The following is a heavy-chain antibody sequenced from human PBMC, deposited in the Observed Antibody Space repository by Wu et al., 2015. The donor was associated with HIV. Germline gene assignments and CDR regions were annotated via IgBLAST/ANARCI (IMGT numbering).Heavy chain of an antibody. CDR2: IIPIFGTA. CDR1: GDTFNIYA. V-gene: IGHV1-69*12. J-gene: IGHJ4*02. D-gene: IGHD6-13*01. CDR3: AREAGAAAGHFDY. Sequence: QVQLVQSGAELKKPGSSVKVSCKASGDTFNIYAINWLRQAPGQGLEWMGGIIPIFGTANYAQKFQGRVTITADESTSTAYMGLSSLRSEDTAVYYCAREAGAAAGHFDYWGQGTLVTVSS.